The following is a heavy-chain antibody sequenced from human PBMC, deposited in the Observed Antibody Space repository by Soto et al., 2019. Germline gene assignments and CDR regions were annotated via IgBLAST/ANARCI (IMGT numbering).Heavy chain of an antibody. D-gene: IGHD3-10*01. CDR2: ISGGDGDT. Sequence: EVHLLESGGGLVKPGGSLRLSCAASGFTFTNYAMTWVRQAPGKGLEWVSSISGGDGDTSYADSVKGRFTISRDKSENTMFLQMNSLRPDDTAVYYCAKDRFTSTVRKYWFFDLWGRGTLVTVSS. CDR3: AKDRFTSTVRKYWFFDL. J-gene: IGHJ2*01. V-gene: IGHV3-23*01. CDR1: GFTFTNYA.